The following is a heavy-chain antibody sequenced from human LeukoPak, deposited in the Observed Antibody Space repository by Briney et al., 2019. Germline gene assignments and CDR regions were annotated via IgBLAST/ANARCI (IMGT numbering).Heavy chain of an antibody. CDR1: GYSFTSYW. V-gene: IGHV5-51*01. CDR2: IYPGDSDT. D-gene: IGHD6-13*01. Sequence: GESLKISCKGSGYSFTSYWIGWVRQMPGKGLEWMGIIYPGDSDTRYSPSFQGQVTISADKSISTAYLQRSSLKASDTAMYYCARGSSSWFNSYYYYGMDVWGQGTTVTVSS. J-gene: IGHJ6*02. CDR3: ARGSSSWFNSYYYYGMDV.